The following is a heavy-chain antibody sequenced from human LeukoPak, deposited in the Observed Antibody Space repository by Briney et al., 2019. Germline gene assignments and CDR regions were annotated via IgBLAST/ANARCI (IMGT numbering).Heavy chain of an antibody. CDR2: TYYSSKWHN. Sequence: SQTLSLTYALSRDCVPSNIGAWNCIRLSPSRALECLGRTYYSSKWHNDYGVSVKSRMSINADTSKNQFSLQLNSLTPEDTAVYYCARAPSGSFVDYWGQGTLVTVSS. J-gene: IGHJ4*02. V-gene: IGHV6-1*01. CDR1: RDCVPSNIGA. D-gene: IGHD1-26*01. CDR3: ARAPSGSFVDY.